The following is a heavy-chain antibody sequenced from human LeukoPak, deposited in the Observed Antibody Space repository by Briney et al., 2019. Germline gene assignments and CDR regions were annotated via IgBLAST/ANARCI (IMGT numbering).Heavy chain of an antibody. J-gene: IGHJ3*02. D-gene: IGHD3-10*01. CDR1: GYTFTSYG. V-gene: IGHV1-18*01. CDR2: IGAYNGNT. Sequence: ASVKVSCKASGYTFTSYGISWVRQAPGQGLEWMGWIGAYNGNTNYAQKLQGRVTMTTDTSTSTAYMELRSLRSDDTAVYYCARDAMVRGVMWSYLPPDAFDIWGQGTMVTVSS. CDR3: ARDAMVRGVMWSYLPPDAFDI.